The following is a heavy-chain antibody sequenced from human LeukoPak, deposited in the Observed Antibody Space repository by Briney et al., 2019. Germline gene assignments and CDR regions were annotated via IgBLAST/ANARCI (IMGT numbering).Heavy chain of an antibody. V-gene: IGHV3-7*01. J-gene: IGHJ4*02. CDR2: IKQDGSEK. CDR3: TREGILAAVDY. CDR1: GFTFIDYW. D-gene: IGHD6-13*01. Sequence: GGSLRLSCAASGFTFIDYWMSWVRQAPGKGLEWVANIKQDGSEKNYVVSVKGRFTISRDNTKKSLYLHMNSLRVDDTAMYYCTREGILAAVDYWGQGTLVTVSP.